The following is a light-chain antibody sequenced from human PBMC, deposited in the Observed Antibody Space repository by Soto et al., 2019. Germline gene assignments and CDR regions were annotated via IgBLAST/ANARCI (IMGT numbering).Light chain of an antibody. CDR3: QQYGSSPS. V-gene: IGKV3D-20*01. CDR1: QSVSTNY. CDR2: DAS. Sequence: EIVLTQSPATLSLSPVERATLFCVASQSVSTNYVAWYQQKPGLAPRLLIYDASSRAAGISHRFSGSGSGTDFTLTISRLEPEDFAVYYCQQYGSSPSFGGGTKVDIK. J-gene: IGKJ4*01.